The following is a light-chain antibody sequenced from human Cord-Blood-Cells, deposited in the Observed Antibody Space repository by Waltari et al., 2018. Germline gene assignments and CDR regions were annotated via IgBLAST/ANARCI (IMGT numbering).Light chain of an antibody. Sequence: EIVLTQSPATLSLSPGERATLSCRASQSVSSYLAWYQQKPVQAPRLLIYDASNRATGIPARLSGSGSGTDFTLTISCLEPEDFAVYYCQQRSNWPPLTFGVGTKVEIK. V-gene: IGKV3-11*01. CDR1: QSVSSY. CDR2: DAS. CDR3: QQRSNWPPLT. J-gene: IGKJ4*01.